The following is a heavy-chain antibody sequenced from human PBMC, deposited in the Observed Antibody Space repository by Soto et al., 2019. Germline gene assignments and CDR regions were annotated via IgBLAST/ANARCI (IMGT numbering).Heavy chain of an antibody. V-gene: IGHV3-73*02. J-gene: IGHJ4*02. D-gene: IGHD6-6*01. CDR1: GFTFSGSA. CDR3: TSYSSSWGG. CDR2: IRSKANSYAT. Sequence: EVQLVESGGGLVQPGGSLKLSCAASGFTFSGSAMHWVRQASGKGLEWVGRIRSKANSYATAYAASVKGRFTISRDDSKSTAYLQMNSLKTEDTAVYYCTSYSSSWGGWGQGTLVTVSS.